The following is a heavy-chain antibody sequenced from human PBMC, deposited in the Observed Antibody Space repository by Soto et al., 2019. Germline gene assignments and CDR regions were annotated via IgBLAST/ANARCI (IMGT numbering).Heavy chain of an antibody. CDR2: INHSGSS. D-gene: IGHD2-2*01. CDR1: GGSFRGYI. J-gene: IGHJ4*02. V-gene: IGHV4-34*01. CDR3: ARHVVPAANYFAY. Sequence: SETLSLTCAVSGGSFRGYILTWIRQTPGKGLQWIGQINHSGSSIYNPSLKNRVTISTMSNNKFSLELSSVTAADTAVYYCARHVVPAANYFAYWGQGTLVTVSS.